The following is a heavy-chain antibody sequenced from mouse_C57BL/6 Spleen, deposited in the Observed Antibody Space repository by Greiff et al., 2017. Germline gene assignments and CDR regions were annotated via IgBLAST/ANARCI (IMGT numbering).Heavy chain of an antibody. D-gene: IGHD1-1*01. J-gene: IGHJ3*01. CDR3: ARDYGSSYEAY. V-gene: IGHV1-59*01. CDR1: GYTFTSYW. CDR2: IDPSDSYT. Sequence: QVQLQQPGAELVRPGTSVKLSCKASGYTFTSYWMHWVKLRPGQGLEWIGVIDPSDSYTNYNPQFKGKATLTVDTSSSTAYMQLSSLTSEDSAVYYCARDYGSSYEAYWGKGTLVTVSA.